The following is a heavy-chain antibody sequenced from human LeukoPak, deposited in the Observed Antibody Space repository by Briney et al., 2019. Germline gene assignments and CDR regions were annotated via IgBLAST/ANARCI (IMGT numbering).Heavy chain of an antibody. CDR3: ARGGVRGYSYGYEVDY. D-gene: IGHD5-18*01. Sequence: PSETLSLTCTVSGGSISSSSYYWGWIRQPPGKGLEWIGSIYYSGSTNYNPSLKSRVTMSVDTSKNQFSLKLSSVTAADTAVYYCARGGVRGYSYGYEVDYWGQGTLVTVSS. J-gene: IGHJ4*02. V-gene: IGHV4-39*07. CDR1: GGSISSSSYY. CDR2: IYYSGST.